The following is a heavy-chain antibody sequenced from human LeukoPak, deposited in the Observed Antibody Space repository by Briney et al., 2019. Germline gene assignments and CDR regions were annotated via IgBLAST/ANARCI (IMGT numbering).Heavy chain of an antibody. CDR2: IYPGDSDT. Sequence: GESLKISCKGSGYSFTSYWIGWVRQMPGKGLEWMGIIYPGDSDTRYSPSCQGQVTISADKSISTAYLQWSSLKASDTAMYYCARYSGSYYGYYYYYMDVWGKGTTVTVSS. J-gene: IGHJ6*03. V-gene: IGHV5-51*01. CDR3: ARYSGSYYGYYYYYMDV. D-gene: IGHD1-26*01. CDR1: GYSFTSYW.